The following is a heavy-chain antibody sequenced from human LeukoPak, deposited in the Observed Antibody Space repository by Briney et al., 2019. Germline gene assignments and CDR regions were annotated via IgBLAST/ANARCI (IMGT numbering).Heavy chain of an antibody. CDR3: ARVPTVTFFDY. J-gene: IGHJ4*02. CDR1: GGSISSSSYY. CDR2: IYYSAST. D-gene: IGHD4-17*01. V-gene: IGHV4-39*07. Sequence: SETLSLTCTVSGGSISSSSYYWGWVRQPPGKGLEWIGSIYYSASTYYNPSLKSRVTISVDTSKNQFSLKLSSVTAADTAVYYCARVPTVTFFDYWGQGTLGTVSS.